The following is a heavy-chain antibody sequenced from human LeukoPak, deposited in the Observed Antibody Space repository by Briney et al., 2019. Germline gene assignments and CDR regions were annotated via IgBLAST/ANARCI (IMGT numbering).Heavy chain of an antibody. CDR3: ARDGYGYNYMDV. CDR1: GFTVSSNF. J-gene: IGHJ6*03. V-gene: IGHV3-53*01. CDR2: IYDGGNT. D-gene: IGHD1-1*01. Sequence: GGSLRLSCAASGFTVSSNFMCWVRQAPGKGLEWVSVIYDGGNTNYADSVKGRFTISRDNSKNILYLQMNSLRVEDTAVYFCARDGYGYNYMDVWGKGTTVTVSS.